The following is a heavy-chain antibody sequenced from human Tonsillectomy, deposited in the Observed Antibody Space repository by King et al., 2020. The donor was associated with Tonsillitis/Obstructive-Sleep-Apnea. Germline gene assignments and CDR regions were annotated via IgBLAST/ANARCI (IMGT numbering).Heavy chain of an antibody. CDR3: ARDGMTTVTTTPGRQNWFDP. J-gene: IGHJ5*02. CDR1: GYTFTSYG. D-gene: IGHD4-11*01. V-gene: IGHV1-18*01. Sequence: QLVQYGAEVKKPGASVKVSCKASGYTFTSYGISWVRQAPGQGLEWMGWINAYNGNTNYAQKLQGRVTMTTDTSTSTAYMELRSLRSDDTAVYYCARDGMTTVTTTPGRQNWFDPWGQGTLVTVSS. CDR2: INAYNGNT.